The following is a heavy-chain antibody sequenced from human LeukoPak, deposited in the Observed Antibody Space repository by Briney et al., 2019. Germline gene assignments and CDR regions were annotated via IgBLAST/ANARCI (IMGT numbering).Heavy chain of an antibody. CDR3: TRGTVPGLATTYGTYFDS. V-gene: IGHV3-30*04. J-gene: IGHJ4*02. Sequence: GRSLRLSCAASGITFSRSAMHWVRQAPGKGLEWVAIISYDGTNKYYLDSVKGRFTISRDNSKNTLYLQMDSLRAEDTAVHYCTRGTVPGLATTYGTYFDSWGQGTLVTVSS. CDR1: GITFSRSA. CDR2: ISYDGTNK. D-gene: IGHD5-12*01.